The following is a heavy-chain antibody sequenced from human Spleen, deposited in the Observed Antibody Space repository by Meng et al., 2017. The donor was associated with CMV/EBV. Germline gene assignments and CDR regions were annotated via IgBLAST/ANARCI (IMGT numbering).Heavy chain of an antibody. J-gene: IGHJ6*02. CDR3: ARDRSSTYYYYGMDV. CDR1: GGSISNYY. D-gene: IGHD2-15*01. Sequence: SETLSLTCSVSGGSISNYYWSWIRQPPGKGLEWIGYVHSSGTTNYNGSLKSRVTISLDTSRNQFSLKLSSMTAADTAVYYCARDRSSTYYYYGMDVWGQGTTVTVSS. V-gene: IGHV4-59*01. CDR2: VHSSGTT.